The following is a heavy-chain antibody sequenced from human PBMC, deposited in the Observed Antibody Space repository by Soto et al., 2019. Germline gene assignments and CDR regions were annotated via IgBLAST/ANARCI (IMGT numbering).Heavy chain of an antibody. Sequence: SETMSLTCTVPDGYINTFYWRWIRQTAGKGLEWIGRIFSSGSTSFNPSLESRVAMSVDTSKNHFSLNLSSVTAADMAVYYCAREGSYSAYNFAHGIQLWSFDFWGQGALVTVFS. D-gene: IGHD5-12*01. CDR2: IFSSGST. V-gene: IGHV4-4*07. J-gene: IGHJ4*02. CDR3: AREGSYSAYNFAHGIQLWSFDF. CDR1: DGYINTFY.